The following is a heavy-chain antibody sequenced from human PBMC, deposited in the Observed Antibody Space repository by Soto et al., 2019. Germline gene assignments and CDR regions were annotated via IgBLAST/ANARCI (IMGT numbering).Heavy chain of an antibody. D-gene: IGHD6-19*01. V-gene: IGHV4-59*01. CDR1: GGSINTYY. CDR2: VDYSGNS. J-gene: IGHJ4*02. Sequence: SETLSLTCTVSGGSINTYYWSWIRQPPGKGLEWIGCVDYSGNSDSSPSLKSRVTISIDTSKKQVSLRLNSVTAADTAVYDCARNSFSVDGRLQFDYWGQGILVTVSS. CDR3: ARNSFSVDGRLQFDY.